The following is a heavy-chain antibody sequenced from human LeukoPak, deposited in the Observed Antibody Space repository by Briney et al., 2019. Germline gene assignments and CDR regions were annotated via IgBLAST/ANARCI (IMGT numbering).Heavy chain of an antibody. D-gene: IGHD3-9*01. V-gene: IGHV4-59*12. CDR1: GASISGYY. Sequence: SESLSLTCTVSGASISGYYWTWIRQPPGQGLEWIGYISYSGSTNYNPSLKSRVTISVDTSKNQFSLKLSSVTAADTAVYYCARGGNYDILTGYYRFDYWGQGTLVTVSS. CDR3: ARGGNYDILTGYYRFDY. CDR2: ISYSGST. J-gene: IGHJ4*02.